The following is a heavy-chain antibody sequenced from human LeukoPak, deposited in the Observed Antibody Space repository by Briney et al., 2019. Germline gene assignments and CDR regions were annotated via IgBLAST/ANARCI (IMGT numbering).Heavy chain of an antibody. CDR3: ARSQGYCSSTSCYTGLAFDI. CDR1: GCLFTSYL. Sequence: GAALEISWKGSGCLFTSYLIGWVRQVPGKGLEGVGIIYSEDAHTKYSPPFQGQLTISADRSSRTAYLQWSSLKASDPAIYYCARSQGYCSSTSCYTGLAFDIWGQGTMVTVSS. D-gene: IGHD2-2*02. CDR2: IYSEDAHT. V-gene: IGHV5-51*01. J-gene: IGHJ3*02.